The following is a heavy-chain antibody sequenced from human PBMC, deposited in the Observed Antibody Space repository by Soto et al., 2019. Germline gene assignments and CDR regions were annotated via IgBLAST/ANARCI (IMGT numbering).Heavy chain of an antibody. CDR2: ISYDGSNK. Sequence: GGSLILSCAASGFTFSSYGMHWVRQAPGKGLEWVAVISYDGSNKYYADSVKGRFTISRDNAKNSLYLQMNSLRAEDTAVYYCASDGDYGDYYFDYWGQGTLVTVSS. CDR1: GFTFSSYG. D-gene: IGHD4-17*01. CDR3: ASDGDYGDYYFDY. V-gene: IGHV3-30*03. J-gene: IGHJ4*02.